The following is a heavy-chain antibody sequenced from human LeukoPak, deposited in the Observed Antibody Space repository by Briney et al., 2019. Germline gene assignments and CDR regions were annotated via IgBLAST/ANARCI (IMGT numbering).Heavy chain of an antibody. V-gene: IGHV3-23*01. D-gene: IGHD3-16*02. Sequence: GGSLRLSCSASGFTFSSYGMSWVRQAAGKGLDGVGAISGIGGSSYYADCVRGRLPIPRDNSKNTLYLQMNSPRDEDTAVYYCEKDWWEGLGELSGSLGNSFDPWGQGTLVTVSS. J-gene: IGHJ5*02. CDR2: ISGIGGSS. CDR3: EKDWWEGLGELSGSLGNSFDP. CDR1: GFTFSSYG.